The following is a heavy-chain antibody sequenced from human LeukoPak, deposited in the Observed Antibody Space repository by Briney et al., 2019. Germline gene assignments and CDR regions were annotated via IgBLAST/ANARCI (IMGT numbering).Heavy chain of an antibody. CDR2: ISSSSSYA. J-gene: IGHJ4*02. Sequence: GRSLRLSCAASGFTFSTYGMHWVRQAPGEGLEWVSYISSSSSYANYADSVKGRFTISRDNAKNSLYLQMNSLRAEDTAVYYCVREGGYEPFDYWGQGTLVTVSS. D-gene: IGHD5-12*01. V-gene: IGHV3-21*05. CDR3: VREGGYEPFDY. CDR1: GFTFSTYG.